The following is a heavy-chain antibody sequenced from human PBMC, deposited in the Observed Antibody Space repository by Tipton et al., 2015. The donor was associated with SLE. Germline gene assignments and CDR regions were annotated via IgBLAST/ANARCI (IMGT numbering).Heavy chain of an antibody. Sequence: TLSLTCTVSGDSISSSNYYWGWIRQSPGKGLEWIGSINHSGTAYYNPSLKSRVTMSVDTSKNQFSLNLSSVTAADTAVYYCARDTRDWFLSESWGQGALVTVSS. CDR3: ARDTRDWFLSES. V-gene: IGHV4-39*07. D-gene: IGHD3-9*01. CDR1: GDSISSSNYY. J-gene: IGHJ4*02. CDR2: INHSGTA.